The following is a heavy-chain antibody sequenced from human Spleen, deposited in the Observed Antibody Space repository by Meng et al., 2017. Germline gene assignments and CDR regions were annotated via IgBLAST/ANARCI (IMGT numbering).Heavy chain of an antibody. CDR3: ARTRTVYYDSSSSFYRPFDY. J-gene: IGHJ4*02. CDR2: ISSSSSYI. Sequence: GESLKISCAASGFTFSSYAMSWVRQAPGKGLEWVSSISSSSSYIYYADSVKGRFTISRDNAKNSLYLQRNSLRAEDTAVYYCARTRTVYYDSSSSFYRPFDYWGQGTLVTVSS. V-gene: IGHV3-21*01. CDR1: GFTFSSYA. D-gene: IGHD3-22*01.